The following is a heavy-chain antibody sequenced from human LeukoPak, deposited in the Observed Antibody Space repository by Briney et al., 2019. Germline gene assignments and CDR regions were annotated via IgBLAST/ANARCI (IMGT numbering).Heavy chain of an antibody. Sequence: GGSLRLSCAASGFTFSTYNMNWVRQAPGKGLEWVSSISSSSNYIYYADTVKGRFTISRDNAKNSLYLQMNSLRAEDTDVYYCARDVGASAPDAFDIWGQGTMVTVS. J-gene: IGHJ3*02. CDR2: ISSSSNYI. D-gene: IGHD1-26*01. CDR3: ARDVGASAPDAFDI. CDR1: GFTFSTYN. V-gene: IGHV3-21*01.